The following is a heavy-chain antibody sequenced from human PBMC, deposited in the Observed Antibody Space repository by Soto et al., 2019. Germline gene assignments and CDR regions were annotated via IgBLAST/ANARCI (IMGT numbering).Heavy chain of an antibody. J-gene: IGHJ6*03. V-gene: IGHV1-8*01. D-gene: IGHD3-10*01. Sequence: ASVKVSCKASGYTFTSYDINWVRQATGQGLEWMGWMNPNSGSTGYAQKFQGRVTMTRNTSISTAYMELSSLRSEDTAVYYCARVRGGYYYMAVWGKGTTVTVSS. CDR1: GYTFTSYD. CDR2: MNPNSGST. CDR3: ARVRGGYYYMAV.